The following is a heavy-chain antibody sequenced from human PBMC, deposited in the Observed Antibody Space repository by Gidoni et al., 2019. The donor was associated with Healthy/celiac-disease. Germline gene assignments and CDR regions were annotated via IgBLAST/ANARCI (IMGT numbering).Heavy chain of an antibody. Sequence: QVQLIPSGAEVKQPGASVKVSCKVSGYTLTELSMPWVRQAPGKGLEWMGGFDPEDGETIYAQKFQGRVTRTEDTSTDTAYMELSSLRSEDTAVYYCATGVGSARGPFDYWGQGTLVTVSS. J-gene: IGHJ4*02. CDR3: ATGVGSARGPFDY. D-gene: IGHD1-26*01. V-gene: IGHV1-24*01. CDR2: FDPEDGET. CDR1: GYTLTELS.